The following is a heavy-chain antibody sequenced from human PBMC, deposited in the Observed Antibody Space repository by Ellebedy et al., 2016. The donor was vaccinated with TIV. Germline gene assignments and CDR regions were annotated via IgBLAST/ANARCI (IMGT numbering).Heavy chain of an antibody. D-gene: IGHD6-6*01. J-gene: IGHJ5*02. Sequence: PGGSLRLSCAASGFTFNDFTMHWVRQAPGKGLEWLTSIRHDGLDKYSADSVKGRITISRDNSRSTLYLHMSTLRAEDTAVYYCAKGLRIAATNWFDPWGQGTLVTVSS. CDR3: AKGLRIAATNWFDP. V-gene: IGHV3-30*02. CDR2: IRHDGLDK. CDR1: GFTFNDFT.